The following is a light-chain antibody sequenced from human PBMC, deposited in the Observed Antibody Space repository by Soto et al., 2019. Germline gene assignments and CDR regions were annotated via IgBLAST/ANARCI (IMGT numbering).Light chain of an antibody. V-gene: IGKV1-5*03. J-gene: IGKJ1*01. CDR3: QHYNSYSEA. Sequence: DIQMTQSPSTLSGSVGDRVTITCWASQTISSWLAWYQKKPGKDPKILIYKASTLKSGVPSRFSGSGSGTEFNLTISRLQTDDFATYYCQHYNSYSEAFGQGTKLDIK. CDR1: QTISSW. CDR2: KAS.